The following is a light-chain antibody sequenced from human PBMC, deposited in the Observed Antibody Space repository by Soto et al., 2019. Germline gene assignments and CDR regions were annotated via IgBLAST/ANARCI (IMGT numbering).Light chain of an antibody. V-gene: IGKV1-5*03. CDR2: KAS. CDR1: QSLSIW. Sequence: DIQMTQSPSTLSASVGDRVTITCRASQSLSIWLAWYQQKPGKAPKLLIYKASTLQSGVPSRFSGSGSGTEFPLTIDGLQPDDFATYYCHQYNRFPRTFGQGTKVDIK. J-gene: IGKJ1*01. CDR3: HQYNRFPRT.